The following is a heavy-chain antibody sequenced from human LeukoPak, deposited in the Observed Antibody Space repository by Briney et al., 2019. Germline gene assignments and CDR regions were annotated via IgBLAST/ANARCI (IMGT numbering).Heavy chain of an antibody. J-gene: IGHJ6*02. CDR2: MNGDGTTT. D-gene: IGHD3-10*01. V-gene: IGHV3-74*01. Sequence: PGGSLRLACAASRLSISTFWMHWVRQAAGKGLVWVSRMNGDGTTTNYADSVKGRFTISRDDAKNTVYLQMNSLRAEDTAVYYCVRDDSYYGSGTYNGMDVWGQGTTVTV. CDR1: RLSISTFW. CDR3: VRDDSYYGSGTYNGMDV.